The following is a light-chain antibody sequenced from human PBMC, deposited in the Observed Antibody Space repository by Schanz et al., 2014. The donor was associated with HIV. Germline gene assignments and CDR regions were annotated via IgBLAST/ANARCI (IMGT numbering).Light chain of an antibody. Sequence: QSALTQPASVSGSPGQSITISCTGTGSDVGNYNLVSWYQQHPGKAPRLLVYDVTYRPSGVSNRFSGSKSGNTASLTISGLQPEDEADYYCISYTSDTVLFGGGTKLTVL. CDR3: ISYTSDTVL. CDR1: GSDVGNYNL. CDR2: DVT. J-gene: IGLJ2*01. V-gene: IGLV2-14*02.